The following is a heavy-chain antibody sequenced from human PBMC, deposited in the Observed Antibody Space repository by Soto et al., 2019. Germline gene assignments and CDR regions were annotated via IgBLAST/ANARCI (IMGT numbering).Heavy chain of an antibody. V-gene: IGHV1-2*04. Sequence: ASVKVSCKASGYTFTGYYMHWVRQAPGQGLEWMGWINPNSGGTNYAQKFQGWVTMTRDTSISTAYMELSRLRSDDTAVYYCAREKRYSSGWYYSYRAAGGKGTRVPSP. CDR1: GYTFTGYY. D-gene: IGHD6-19*01. CDR3: AREKRYSSGWYYSYRAA. J-gene: IGHJ6*03. CDR2: INPNSGGT.